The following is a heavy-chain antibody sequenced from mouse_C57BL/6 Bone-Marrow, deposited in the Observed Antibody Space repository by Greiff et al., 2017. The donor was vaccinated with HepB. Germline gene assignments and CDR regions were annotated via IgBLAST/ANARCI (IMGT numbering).Heavy chain of an antibody. D-gene: IGHD2-4*01. J-gene: IGHJ4*01. Sequence: QVQLQQPGAELVKPGASVKLSCKASGYTFTSYWMQWVKQRPGQGLEWIGEIDPSDSYTNYNQKFKGKATLTVDTSASTAYMQLSSLTSEDSAVYYCARRAGLRRDYAMDYWGQGTSVTVSS. CDR3: ARRAGLRRDYAMDY. V-gene: IGHV1-50*01. CDR1: GYTFTSYW. CDR2: IDPSDSYT.